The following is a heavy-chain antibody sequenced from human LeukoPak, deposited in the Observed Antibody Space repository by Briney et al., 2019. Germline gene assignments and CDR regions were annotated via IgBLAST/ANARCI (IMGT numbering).Heavy chain of an antibody. CDR1: GFTFSGHS. J-gene: IGHJ3*02. CDR2: ISVSDSYK. D-gene: IGHD2-21*01. Sequence: PGGSLRLSCAASGFTFSGHSMSWVRQAPGTGLEWVSSISVSDSYKYFADSVKGRFTISRDNAKSSLYLQMNSLTAEDTALYYCARLYLDAFDTWGQGTMVTVSS. CDR3: ARLYLDAFDT. V-gene: IGHV3-21*01.